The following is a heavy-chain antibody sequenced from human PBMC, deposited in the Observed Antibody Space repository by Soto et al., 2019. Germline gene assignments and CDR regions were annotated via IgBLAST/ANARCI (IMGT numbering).Heavy chain of an antibody. J-gene: IGHJ4*02. CDR3: ARDYYKYYDSSGYYRSPAY. CDR2: ISYDGSDK. D-gene: IGHD3-22*01. V-gene: IGHV3-30-3*01. CDR1: GFTLSSYA. Sequence: QVQLVESGGGVVQPGRSLRLSCAASGFTLSSYAMHWVRQAPGKGLEWVALISYDGSDKDYADSGKGRFTISRDNSRNKLFLKMNMLRAEDTAVYYCARDYYKYYDSSGYYRSPAYWGQGTLVTVSS.